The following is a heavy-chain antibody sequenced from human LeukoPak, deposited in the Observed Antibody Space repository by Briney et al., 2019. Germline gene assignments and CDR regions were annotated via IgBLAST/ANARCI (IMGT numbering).Heavy chain of an antibody. D-gene: IGHD2-2*01. V-gene: IGHV1-46*01. CDR1: GYTFTSYY. Sequence: GALVKVSCKASGYTFTSYYMHWVRQAPGQGLEWMGIINPSGGSTSYAQKFQGRVTMTRDTSTSTVYMELSSLRSEDTAVYYCARDLLVGYCSSTSCFNFDYWGQGTLVTVSS. J-gene: IGHJ4*02. CDR3: ARDLLVGYCSSTSCFNFDY. CDR2: INPSGGST.